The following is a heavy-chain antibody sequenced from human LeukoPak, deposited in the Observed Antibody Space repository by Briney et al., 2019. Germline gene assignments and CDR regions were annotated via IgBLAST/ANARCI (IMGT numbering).Heavy chain of an antibody. CDR2: IYTSGST. D-gene: IGHD1-26*01. CDR1: GGSFSGYY. Sequence: SETLSLTCAVYGGSFSGYYWSWIRQPAGKGLEWIGRIYTSGSTNYNPSLKSRVTISVDTSKNQFSLKLSSVTAADTAVYYCARFGFYSGSYSGFDPWGQGTLVTVSS. V-gene: IGHV4-59*10. CDR3: ARFGFYSGSYSGFDP. J-gene: IGHJ5*02.